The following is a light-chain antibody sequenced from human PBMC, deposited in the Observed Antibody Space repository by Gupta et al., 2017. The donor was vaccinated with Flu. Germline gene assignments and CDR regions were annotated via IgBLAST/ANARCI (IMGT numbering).Light chain of an antibody. V-gene: IGLV1-47*01. CDR3: AAWDDRRSGWV. CDR2: RNN. CDR1: SFYIGSNY. J-gene: IGLJ3*02. Sequence: QSVLTQPPSASGPPGQSVTISCSGSSFYIGSNYVNWYQQLPGTAPKPLIYRNNQRPSGVPERFSASKYGTSASLAISGLRAEDEADYHCAAWDDRRSGWVFGGGTKLTGL.